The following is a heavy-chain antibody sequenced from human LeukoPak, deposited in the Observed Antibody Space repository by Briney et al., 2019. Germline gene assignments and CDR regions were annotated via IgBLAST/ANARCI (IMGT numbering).Heavy chain of an antibody. Sequence: SETPSLTCTVSGGSISSSDYYWTWIHQPPGKGLEWIGYIYYRGNSYYNPSLKSRVTISVDTSKNQFSLSLSSLIAADTAVYYCARVEYDFPAGYYMDVWGKGTTVTVSS. V-gene: IGHV4-30-4*08. CDR3: ARVEYDFPAGYYMDV. CDR1: GGSISSSDYY. CDR2: IYYRGNS. J-gene: IGHJ6*03. D-gene: IGHD3-3*01.